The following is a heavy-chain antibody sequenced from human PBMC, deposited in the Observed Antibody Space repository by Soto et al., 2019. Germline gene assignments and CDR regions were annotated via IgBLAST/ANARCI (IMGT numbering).Heavy chain of an antibody. Sequence: QVQLVQSGAEVKKPGSSVNVSCKASGGTFSSYTISWVRQAPGQGLEWMGGIIPIFGAAKNAQKFQDRLTVTADESTRTAYMELSSLRFADTAVYYCAQDATGNSLASWGQGTLVIVSS. V-gene: IGHV1-69*01. CDR3: AQDATGNSLAS. CDR2: IIPIFGAA. CDR1: GGTFSSYT. J-gene: IGHJ5*02. D-gene: IGHD1-7*01.